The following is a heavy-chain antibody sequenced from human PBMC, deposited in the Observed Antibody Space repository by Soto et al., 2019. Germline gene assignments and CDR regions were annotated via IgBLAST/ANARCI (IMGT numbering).Heavy chain of an antibody. CDR1: GGSISSGGYY. V-gene: IGHV4-31*03. CDR3: ASHRSSPHYYDSSGLIDY. Sequence: QVQLQESGPGLVKPSQTLSLTCTVSGGSISSGGYYWSWIRQHPGKGLEWIGYIYYSGSTYYNPSLKSRVTISVDTSKNQFSLKLSSVTAADTAVYYCASHRSSPHYYDSSGLIDYWGQGTLVTVSS. J-gene: IGHJ4*02. CDR2: IYYSGST. D-gene: IGHD3-22*01.